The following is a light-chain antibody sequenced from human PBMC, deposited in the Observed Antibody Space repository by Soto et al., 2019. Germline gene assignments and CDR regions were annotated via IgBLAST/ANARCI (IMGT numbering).Light chain of an antibody. J-gene: IGKJ5*01. CDR1: QSVSSN. Sequence: EIVMTQSPAPLSVSPGERDTLSCRASQSVSSNLAWYQQKPGQAPRLLIYGASTRATGIPARFSGSGSGTDFTLAISSLQSEDFAVYYWQQYNNWPPITVGQGTRLEIK. CDR3: QQYNNWPPIT. CDR2: GAS. V-gene: IGKV3-15*01.